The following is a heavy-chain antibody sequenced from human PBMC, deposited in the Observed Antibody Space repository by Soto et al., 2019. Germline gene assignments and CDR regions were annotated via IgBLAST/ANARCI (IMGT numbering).Heavy chain of an antibody. D-gene: IGHD3-22*01. CDR1: GFTFSNFA. Sequence: GGSLRLSCAASGFTFSNFAMNWVRQAPGKGLEWVSAITGRGDSTYYADSVKGRFTISRDNSKNTLYLQMNSLRAEDTAVYFCARVRPCYDNWGQGTLVTVSS. V-gene: IGHV3-23*01. CDR3: ARVRPCYDN. CDR2: ITGRGDST. J-gene: IGHJ4*02.